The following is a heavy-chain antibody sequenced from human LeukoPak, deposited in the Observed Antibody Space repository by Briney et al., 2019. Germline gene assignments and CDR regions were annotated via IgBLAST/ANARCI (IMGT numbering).Heavy chain of an antibody. D-gene: IGHD5-24*01. CDR3: ARDHPDFVEAGRYYYYGLDV. J-gene: IGHJ6*02. CDR1: GFTFSTYE. CDR2: IASRTSHT. V-gene: IGHV3-48*03. Sequence: GGSLRLSCVASGFTFSTYEMNWVRQAPGKGLEWISYIASRTSHTYYADSVKGRFTISRDNAKDSVYLQMNSLRAEDTAVYYCARDHPDFVEAGRYYYYGLDVWGQGTTVTVSS.